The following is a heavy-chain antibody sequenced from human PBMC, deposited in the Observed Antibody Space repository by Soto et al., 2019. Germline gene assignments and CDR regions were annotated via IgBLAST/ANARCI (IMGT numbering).Heavy chain of an antibody. CDR3: ARDHLILPAHDFFYGSDV. CDR2: LPQDGVDG. J-gene: IGHJ6*02. D-gene: IGHD2-21*02. V-gene: IGHV3-7*03. CDR1: GFTFSMYS. Sequence: GGSLRLSCEVSGFTFSMYSMSWVRQSPGKGLEWVDKLPQDGVDGHYADSVKGRFTISRDNGKNSLYLQLNNLRAEDTAVYYCARDHLILPAHDFFYGSDVWGRGATVTVSS.